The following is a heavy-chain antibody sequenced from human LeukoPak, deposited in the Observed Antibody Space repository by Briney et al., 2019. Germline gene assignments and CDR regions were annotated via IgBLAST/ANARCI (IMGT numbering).Heavy chain of an antibody. CDR3: ARGPDCGGDCYQPTYNWFDP. CDR2: ISYDGSNK. J-gene: IGHJ5*02. D-gene: IGHD2-21*02. V-gene: IGHV3-30-3*01. CDR1: GFTFSSYA. Sequence: PGGSLRLSCAASGFTFSSYAMHWVRQAPGKGLEWVAVISYDGSNKYYADSVKGRFTISRDNSKNTLYLQMNRLRAEDTAVYYCARGPDCGGDCYQPTYNWFDPWGQGTLVTVSS.